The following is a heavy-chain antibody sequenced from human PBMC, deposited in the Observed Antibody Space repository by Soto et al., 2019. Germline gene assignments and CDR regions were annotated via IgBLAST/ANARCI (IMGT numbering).Heavy chain of an antibody. CDR3: ASSTYYYDSSGYYPPRY. J-gene: IGHJ4*02. CDR2: IYYSGST. Sequence: PSETLSLTCTVSGGSISSGGYYWSWIRQHQGKGLEWIGYIYYSGSTNYNPSLKSRVTISVDTSKNQFSLKLSSVTAADTAVYYCASSTYYYDSSGYYPPRYWGQGTLVTVSS. CDR1: GGSISSGGYY. V-gene: IGHV4-61*08. D-gene: IGHD3-22*01.